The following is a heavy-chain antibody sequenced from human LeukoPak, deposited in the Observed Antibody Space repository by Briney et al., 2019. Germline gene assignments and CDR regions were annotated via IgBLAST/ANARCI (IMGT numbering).Heavy chain of an antibody. CDR2: IYYSGNT. Sequence: SETLSLTCTVSGVSISSSNSYWGWIRQPPGKGLEWIGSIYYSGNTYYNASLKSQVSISIDTSKNQFSLRLSSVTAADTAVYYCARASYSYDINGWVPFDYWGQGTLVTVSS. V-gene: IGHV4-39*01. J-gene: IGHJ4*02. D-gene: IGHD3-22*01. CDR1: GVSISSSNSY. CDR3: ARASYSYDINGWVPFDY.